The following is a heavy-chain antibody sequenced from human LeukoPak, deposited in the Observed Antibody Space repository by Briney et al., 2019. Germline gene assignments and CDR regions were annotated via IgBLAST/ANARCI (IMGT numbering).Heavy chain of an antibody. Sequence: PGGSLRLSCAASGFTFSSYWMHWVRQAPGKGLVWVSRINSDGSSTSYADSVKGRFTISRDNAKNTLFLQMNGLRAEDTAVYYCARVYGGYGDYHFDYWGQGTLVTVSS. J-gene: IGHJ4*02. CDR1: GFTFSSYW. D-gene: IGHD4-17*01. V-gene: IGHV3-74*01. CDR3: ARVYGGYGDYHFDY. CDR2: INSDGSST.